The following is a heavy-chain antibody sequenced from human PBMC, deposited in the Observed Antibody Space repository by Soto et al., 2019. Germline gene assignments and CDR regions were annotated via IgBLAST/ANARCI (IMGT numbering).Heavy chain of an antibody. D-gene: IGHD6-6*01. V-gene: IGHV1-3*01. CDR3: ARDLQEYSSFLVYYYYYGMDV. CDR1: GYTFTSYA. CDR2: INAGNGNT. Sequence: ASVKVSCKASGYTFTSYAMHWVRQAPGQRLEWMGWINAGNGNTKYSQKFQGRVTITRDTSASTAYMELSSLRSEDTAVYYCARDLQEYSSFLVYYYYYGMDVWGQGTTVTVSS. J-gene: IGHJ6*02.